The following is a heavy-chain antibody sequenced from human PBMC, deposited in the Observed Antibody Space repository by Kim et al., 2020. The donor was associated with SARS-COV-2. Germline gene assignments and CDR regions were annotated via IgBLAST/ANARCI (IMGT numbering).Heavy chain of an antibody. CDR3: ARGPAGPWHYDFWSGYLYYYYYGMDV. CDR1: GYTFTSYD. D-gene: IGHD3-3*01. J-gene: IGHJ6*02. V-gene: IGHV1-8*01. Sequence: ASVKVSCKASGYTFTSYDINWVRQATGQGLEWMGWMNPNSGNTGYAQKFQGRVTMTRNTSISTAYMELSSLRSEDTAVYYCARGPAGPWHYDFWSGYLYYYYYGMDVWGQGTTVTVSS. CDR2: MNPNSGNT.